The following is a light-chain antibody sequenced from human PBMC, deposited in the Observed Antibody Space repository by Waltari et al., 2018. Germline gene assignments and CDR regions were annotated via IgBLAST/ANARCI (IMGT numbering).Light chain of an antibody. CDR2: KVS. J-gene: IGKJ2*01. CDR3: MQGTHLGYT. V-gene: IGKV2-30*01. CDR1: QSLVYSDGSTY. Sequence: DVVLTQSPLSLPVTLGQPASLSCRSSQSLVYSDGSTYLIWFHQRPGQSPRRLIYKVSNRDSGVPDRFSGRGSGTDFTLTISRVEAEDVGVYYCMQGTHLGYTFGQGTMLEIK.